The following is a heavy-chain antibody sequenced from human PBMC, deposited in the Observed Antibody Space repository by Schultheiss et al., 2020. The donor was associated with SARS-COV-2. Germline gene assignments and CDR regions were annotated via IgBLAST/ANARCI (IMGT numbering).Heavy chain of an antibody. CDR3: ARERAYSSGWYPNWFDP. CDR2: IRSKAYGGTT. CDR1: GFTFGDYA. D-gene: IGHD6-19*01. Sequence: GESLKISCTASGFTFGDYAMSWVRQAPGKGLEWVGFIRSKAYGGTTEYAASVKGRFTISRDDSKSIAYLQMNSLKTEDTAVYYCARERAYSSGWYPNWFDPWGQGTLGTVSS. V-gene: IGHV3-49*04. J-gene: IGHJ5*02.